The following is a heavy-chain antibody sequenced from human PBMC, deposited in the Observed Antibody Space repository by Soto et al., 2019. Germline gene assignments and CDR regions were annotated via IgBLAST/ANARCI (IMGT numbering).Heavy chain of an antibody. Sequence: ASVKVSCKASGYTFTGRYIHWVRQAPGQGLEWMGWINPNSGDTNFAQKFHGRVTMTRDTSISTTYMELGRLTSDDTALYYCARYAEDYYYGMDVWGQGTTVTVSS. J-gene: IGHJ6*02. CDR1: GYTFTGRY. CDR2: INPNSGDT. V-gene: IGHV1-2*02. CDR3: ARYAEDYYYGMDV. D-gene: IGHD3-16*01.